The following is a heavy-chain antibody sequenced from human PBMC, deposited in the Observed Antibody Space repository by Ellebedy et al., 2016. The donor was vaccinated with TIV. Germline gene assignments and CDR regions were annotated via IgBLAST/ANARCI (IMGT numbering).Heavy chain of an antibody. CDR1: GFTFNSYW. CDR2: INQDGSDT. V-gene: IGHV3-7*01. CDR3: ATDGSYGDYRSPTHAFVM. D-gene: IGHD4-17*01. Sequence: ETLSLTCAASGFTFNSYWMTWVRQAPGKGLEWVANINQDGSDTYYVDSLRGRFTISRDNAKNSLYLLMNSLRGEDTAVYYCATDGSYGDYRSPTHAFVMWGQGTLVTVSS. J-gene: IGHJ3*02.